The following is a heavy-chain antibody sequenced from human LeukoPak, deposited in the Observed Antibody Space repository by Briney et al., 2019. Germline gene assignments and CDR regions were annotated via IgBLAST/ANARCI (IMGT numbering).Heavy chain of an antibody. CDR1: GYTFTSYG. Sequence: GASVKDSCKASGYTFTSYGISWVRQAPGQGLEWMGWISVYNGNTNYAQKLQGRVTMTTDTSTSTAYMELRSLRSDDTAVYYCARVRADYGDYGGYYYYMDVWGKGTTVTISS. D-gene: IGHD4-17*01. V-gene: IGHV1-18*01. J-gene: IGHJ6*03. CDR2: ISVYNGNT. CDR3: ARVRADYGDYGGYYYYMDV.